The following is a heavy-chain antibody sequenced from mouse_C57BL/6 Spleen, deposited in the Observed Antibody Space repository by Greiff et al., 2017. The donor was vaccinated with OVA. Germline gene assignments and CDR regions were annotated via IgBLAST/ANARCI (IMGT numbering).Heavy chain of an antibody. CDR1: GYTFTDYE. J-gene: IGHJ1*03. CDR3: TSPPVSLWYFDV. CDR2: IDPETGGT. Sequence: VQLQQSGAELVRPGASVTLSCKASGYTFTDYEMHWVKQTPVHGLEWIGAIDPETGGTAYNQKFKGKAILTADKSSSTAYMALRSLTAEDSAVYYCTSPPVSLWYFDVWGTGTTVTVSS. V-gene: IGHV1-15*01.